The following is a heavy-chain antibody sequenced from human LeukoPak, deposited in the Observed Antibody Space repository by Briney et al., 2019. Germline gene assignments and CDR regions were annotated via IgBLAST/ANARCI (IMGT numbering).Heavy chain of an antibody. Sequence: GGSLRLSCAASEFTSSAFWITWVRRPPGQGLEWVANINKDGTEKEYVDSVEGRFSIFGDNAKNSVFLQMNSLRAEDTAVYYCAIFAGAVPGNLLLWGKGTTVIVSA. CDR2: INKDGTEK. CDR3: AIFAGAVPGNLLL. J-gene: IGHJ6*04. CDR1: EFTSSAFW. D-gene: IGHD2-8*02. V-gene: IGHV3-7*01.